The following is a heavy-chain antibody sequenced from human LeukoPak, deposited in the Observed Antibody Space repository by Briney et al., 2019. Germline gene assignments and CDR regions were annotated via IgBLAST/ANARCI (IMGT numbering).Heavy chain of an antibody. CDR3: ARGGGYGDYVEAFDI. D-gene: IGHD4-17*01. CDR1: GGSISSGGYS. Sequence: PSQTLSLTCAVPGGSISSGGYSWSWIRQPPGKGLEWIGYIYHSGSTYYNPSLKSRVTISVDRSKNQFSLKLSSVTAADTAVYYCARGGGYGDYVEAFDIWGQGTMVTVSS. CDR2: IYHSGST. J-gene: IGHJ3*02. V-gene: IGHV4-30-2*01.